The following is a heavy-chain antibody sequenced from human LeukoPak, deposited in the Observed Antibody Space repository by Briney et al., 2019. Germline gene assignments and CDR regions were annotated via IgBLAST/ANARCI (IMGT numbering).Heavy chain of an antibody. D-gene: IGHD3-9*01. CDR2: NNTMSGTT. CDR3: TRGDDFLAAYNYMDV. Sequence: GASVKVSCKASGGTIRGFAINWVRQAPGEGFEWMGRNNTMSGTTNYTQRLQGRVTMTTDESTTTAFMELSRLTAEDTALYYCTRGDDFLAAYNYMDVWGKGTSVIVSS. CDR1: GGTIRGFA. V-gene: IGHV1-69*05. J-gene: IGHJ6*04.